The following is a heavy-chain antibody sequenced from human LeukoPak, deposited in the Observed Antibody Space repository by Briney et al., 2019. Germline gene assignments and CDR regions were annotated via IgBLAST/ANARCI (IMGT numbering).Heavy chain of an antibody. J-gene: IGHJ4*02. V-gene: IGHV4-4*02. D-gene: IGHD6-13*01. CDR2: IHHEGST. CDR1: GGSISSSIR. Sequence: PSGTLSLTCGVSGGSISSSIRWSWVRQPPGKGLEWIGEIHHEGSTKYSPSLKSRVTISVDKSKNQFSLKLSSVTAADTAVYYCARRSSSQPPNYWGQGTLVTVSS. CDR3: ARRSSSQPPNY.